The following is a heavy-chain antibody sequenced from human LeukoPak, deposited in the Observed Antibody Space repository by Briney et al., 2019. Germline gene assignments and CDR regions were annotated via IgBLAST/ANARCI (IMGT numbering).Heavy chain of an antibody. D-gene: IGHD5-24*01. J-gene: IGHJ4*02. Sequence: GGSLRLSCAASGFTFSSYWMSWVRQAPGKGLVWVSRINSDGSSTSYADSVKGRFTISRDNAKNTLYLQMNSLRAEDTAVYYCARGGRWLQYSYWGQGTLVTVSS. CDR1: GFTFSSYW. CDR2: INSDGSST. CDR3: ARGGRWLQYSY. V-gene: IGHV3-74*01.